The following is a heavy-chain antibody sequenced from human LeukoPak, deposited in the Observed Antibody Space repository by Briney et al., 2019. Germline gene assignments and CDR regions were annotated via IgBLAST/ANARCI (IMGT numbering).Heavy chain of an antibody. J-gene: IGHJ3*02. Sequence: PGGSLRLSWAASGXTFSDYEMNWIRQTPGKGLEWVSYISRSGRIIYYADSVKGRFTISRDNAKNSLYLQMSSLRDEDTAVYYCARTGGVNAFDIWGQGTMVTVSS. V-gene: IGHV3-48*03. CDR3: ARTGGVNAFDI. CDR1: GXTFSDYE. D-gene: IGHD2-8*02. CDR2: ISRSGRII.